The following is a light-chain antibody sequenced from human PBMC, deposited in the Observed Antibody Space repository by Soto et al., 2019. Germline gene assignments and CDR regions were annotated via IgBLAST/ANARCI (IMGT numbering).Light chain of an antibody. J-gene: IGKJ5*01. Sequence: AIQMTQSPASLSAFVGDSVTITCRASQGIRSDLGWYQQKPGKAPNPLIYDASSLKSGVPARFSGSGSGTEFTLTISSLQPDDFATYYCQQYNTYSTFGQGTRLEIK. V-gene: IGKV1-13*02. CDR1: QGIRSD. CDR3: QQYNTYST. CDR2: DAS.